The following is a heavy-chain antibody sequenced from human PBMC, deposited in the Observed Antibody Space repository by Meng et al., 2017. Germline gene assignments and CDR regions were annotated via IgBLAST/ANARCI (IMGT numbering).Heavy chain of an antibody. D-gene: IGHD3-22*01. Sequence: GESLKISCAASGFTFSSYAMSWVRQAPGKGLEWVSAISGSGGSTYYADSVKGRFTISRDNSKNTLYLQMNSLRAEDTAVYYCAKCSLYDSSGYENYYFDYWGQGTLVTVSS. J-gene: IGHJ4*02. CDR3: AKCSLYDSSGYENYYFDY. V-gene: IGHV3-23*01. CDR2: ISGSGGST. CDR1: GFTFSSYA.